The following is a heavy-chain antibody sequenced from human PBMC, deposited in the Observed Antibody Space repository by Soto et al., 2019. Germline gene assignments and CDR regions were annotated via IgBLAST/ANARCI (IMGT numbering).Heavy chain of an antibody. D-gene: IGHD3-3*01. J-gene: IGHJ5*02. CDR1: GFTFSSYE. CDR2: ISSSGSTI. CDR3: ARPWLRFWDWSNPPALNWFDP. Sequence: WGSLRLSCAASGFTFSSYEMNWFRQAPGKGLEWVSYISSSGSTIYYADSVKGRFTISRDNAKNSLYLQMNSLRAEDTAVYYCARPWLRFWDWSNPPALNWFDPWGKGTLVTVSS. V-gene: IGHV3-48*03.